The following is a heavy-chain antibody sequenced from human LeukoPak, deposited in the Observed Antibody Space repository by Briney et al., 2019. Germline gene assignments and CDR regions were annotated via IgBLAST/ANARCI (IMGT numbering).Heavy chain of an antibody. V-gene: IGHV4-39*01. CDR1: GGSIRGYY. CDR2: IYYSGST. CDR3: ARLLYFDWPPYFDY. D-gene: IGHD3-9*01. Sequence: PSETLSLTCTVSGGSIRGYYWGWIRQPPGKGLEWIGIIYYSGSTYYNPSLKSRVTISVDTSKNQFSLKLSSVTAADTAVYYCARLLYFDWPPYFDYWGQGTLVTVSS. J-gene: IGHJ4*02.